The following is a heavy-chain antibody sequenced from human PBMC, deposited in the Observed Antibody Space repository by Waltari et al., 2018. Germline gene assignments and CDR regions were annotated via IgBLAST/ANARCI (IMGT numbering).Heavy chain of an antibody. D-gene: IGHD6-13*01. V-gene: IGHV4-39*01. CDR1: GGSISSSSYY. CDR2: IYYSGGT. CDR3: ASHHSSSFRELDY. Sequence: QLQLQESGPGLVKPSETLSLTCTVSGGSISSSSYYWGWIRQPPGKGLEWIGSIYYSGGTYYNPSLKSRVTISVDTSKNQFSLKLSSVTAADTAVYYCASHHSSSFRELDYWGQGTLVTVSS. J-gene: IGHJ4*02.